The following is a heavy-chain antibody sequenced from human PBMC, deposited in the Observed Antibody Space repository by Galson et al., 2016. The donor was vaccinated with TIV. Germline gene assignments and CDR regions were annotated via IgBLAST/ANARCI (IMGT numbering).Heavy chain of an antibody. V-gene: IGHV4-38-2*01. CDR1: GYSLNNGYY. Sequence: SETLSLTCGVSGYSLNNGYYWGWIRQPPGKGLEWIGSIYHSGSTYYNPSLKSRLSISIDTSKNQFSLRLRSATAADTALYYCARAHWNRGEIDAFDLWGQGTMVIVSS. D-gene: IGHD1/OR15-1a*01. CDR3: ARAHWNRGEIDAFDL. J-gene: IGHJ3*01. CDR2: IYHSGST.